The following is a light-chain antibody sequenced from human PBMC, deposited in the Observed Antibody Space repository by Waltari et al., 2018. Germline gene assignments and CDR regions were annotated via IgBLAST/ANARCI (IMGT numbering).Light chain of an antibody. J-gene: IGLJ2*01. V-gene: IGLV2-23*02. CDR3: CSYAGSGTLV. CDR2: EVS. Sequence: QSALTQPASVSGSPGQSITISCTGTSSDVGSYDLVSWYQQHPGKAPKLMIFEVSKRPSGVSNRFPGSKSGTTASLTISGLLAEDEADYYCCSYAGSGTLVFGGGTKLTVL. CDR1: SSDVGSYDL.